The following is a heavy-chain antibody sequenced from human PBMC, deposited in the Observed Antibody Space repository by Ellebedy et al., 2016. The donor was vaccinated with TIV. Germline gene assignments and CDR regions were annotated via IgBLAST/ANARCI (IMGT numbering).Heavy chain of an antibody. Sequence: GGSLRLSCAASGFTFSDYYMIWIRQAPGKGLEWVSYISNSGSTIYYADSVKGRFTISRDNAKNSLSLLMNSLRAEDTAVYYCARDARFIDQQHNWFDPWGQGTPVTVSS. D-gene: IGHD2-2*01. CDR1: GFTFSDYY. CDR2: ISNSGSTI. V-gene: IGHV3-11*01. CDR3: ARDARFIDQQHNWFDP. J-gene: IGHJ5*02.